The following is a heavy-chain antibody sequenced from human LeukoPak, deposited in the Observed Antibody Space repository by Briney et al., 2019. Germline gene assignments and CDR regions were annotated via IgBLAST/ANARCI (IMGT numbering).Heavy chain of an antibody. CDR1: GGSFSGYY. J-gene: IGHJ5*02. CDR3: AKLYSSSWYSNLDP. D-gene: IGHD6-13*01. CDR2: ISGSGGST. V-gene: IGHV3-23*01. Sequence: ETLSLTCAVYGGSFSGYYWSWVRQAPGKGLEWVSAISGSGGSTYYADSVKGRFTISRDNSKNTLYLQMNSLRAEDTAVYYCAKLYSSSWYSNLDPWGQGTLVTVSS.